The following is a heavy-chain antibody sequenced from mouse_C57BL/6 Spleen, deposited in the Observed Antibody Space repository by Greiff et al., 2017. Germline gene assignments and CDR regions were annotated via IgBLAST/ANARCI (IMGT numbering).Heavy chain of an antibody. Sequence: EVQLVESGGGLVKPGGSLKLSCAASGFTFSSYAMSWVRQTPEKRLEWVATISDGGSYTYYPDNVKGRFTISRDNAKNNLYLQMSHLKSEDTAMYYCARVGGTRAMDYWGQGTSVTVSS. V-gene: IGHV5-4*01. J-gene: IGHJ4*01. CDR2: ISDGGSYT. D-gene: IGHD4-1*01. CDR1: GFTFSSYA. CDR3: ARVGGTRAMDY.